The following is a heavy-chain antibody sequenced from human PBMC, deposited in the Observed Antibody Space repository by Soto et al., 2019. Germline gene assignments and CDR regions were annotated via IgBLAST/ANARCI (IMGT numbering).Heavy chain of an antibody. V-gene: IGHV3-73*01. CDR3: TSPAPYSGSYFLNDY. CDR1: GFTFSGSA. D-gene: IGHD1-26*01. Sequence: GGSLRLSCAASGFTFSGSAMHWVRQASGKGLEWVGRIRSKANSYATAYAASVKGRFTISRDDSKNTAYLQMNSLKTEDTAVYYCTSPAPYSGSYFLNDYWGQGTLVTVSS. J-gene: IGHJ4*02. CDR2: IRSKANSYAT.